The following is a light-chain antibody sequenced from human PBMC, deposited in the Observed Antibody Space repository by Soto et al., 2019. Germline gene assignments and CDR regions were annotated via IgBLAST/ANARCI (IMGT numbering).Light chain of an antibody. J-gene: IGKJ1*01. CDR3: QQYKDWPTT. V-gene: IGKV3-15*01. CDR2: GAS. CDR1: QSVSSN. Sequence: EIVMTQSPAALSVSPGERATLSCRASQSVSSNLAWYQQKPGQAPSLLIYGASTRATGTPARFSGSGAGTDFTLTITSLQSEDFGVYFCQQYKDWPTTFGQGTKVDIK.